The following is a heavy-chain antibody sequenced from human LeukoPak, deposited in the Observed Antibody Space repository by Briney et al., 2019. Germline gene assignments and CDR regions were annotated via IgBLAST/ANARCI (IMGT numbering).Heavy chain of an antibody. J-gene: IGHJ4*02. CDR2: INPNSGGT. V-gene: IGHV1-2*04. Sequence: ASVKVSCKASGYTFTGYYMHWVRQAPGQGLEWMGWINPNSGGTNYAQKFQGWVTMARDTSISTAYMELSRLRSDDTAVYYCAVTRDSSGWYYFDYWGQGTLVTVSS. CDR3: AVTRDSSGWYYFDY. CDR1: GYTFTGYY. D-gene: IGHD6-19*01.